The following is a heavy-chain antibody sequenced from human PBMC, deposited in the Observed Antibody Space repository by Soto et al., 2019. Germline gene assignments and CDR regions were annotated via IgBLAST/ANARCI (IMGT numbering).Heavy chain of an antibody. CDR1: GFTVSSNY. Sequence: PGGSLRLSCAASGFTVSSNYLSWVRQAPGKGLEWVSVIFSADNTHHADSVKGRFTISRDNSKNTVFLQMNSLRAEDTAVYYCAITGAGYYIVWGQGTPVTVSS. J-gene: IGHJ4*02. V-gene: IGHV3-53*01. CDR2: IFSADNT. D-gene: IGHD3-3*01. CDR3: AITGAGYYIV.